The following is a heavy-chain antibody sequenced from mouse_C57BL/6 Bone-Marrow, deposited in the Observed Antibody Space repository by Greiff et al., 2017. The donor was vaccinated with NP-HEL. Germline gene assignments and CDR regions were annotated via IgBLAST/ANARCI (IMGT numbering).Heavy chain of an antibody. CDR1: GYTFTSYW. CDR2: IDPADSYN. V-gene: IGHV1-59*01. CDR3: ARVSARVNWFAY. J-gene: IGHJ3*01. Sequence: QVQLQQPGAELVRPGTSVKLSCKASGYTFTSYWMHWVKQRPGQGLEWIGVIDPADSYNNYNQKFKGKATLTVDTSSSTAYMKLSSLTSEDSAVYYCARVSARVNWFAYWGQGTLVTVSA. D-gene: IGHD2-2*01.